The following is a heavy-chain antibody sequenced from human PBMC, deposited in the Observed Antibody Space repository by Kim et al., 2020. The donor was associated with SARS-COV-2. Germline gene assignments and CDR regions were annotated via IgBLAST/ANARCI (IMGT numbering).Heavy chain of an antibody. D-gene: IGHD5-18*01. CDR1: GGSISSYY. J-gene: IGHJ5*02. V-gene: IGHV4-59*13. CDR3: ARAFVYIYGYVTEYNWFDP. Sequence: SETLSLTCTVSGGSISSYYWSWIRQPPGKGLEWIGYIYYSGSTNYNPSLKSRVTISVDTSKNQFSLKLSSVTAADTAVYYCARAFVYIYGYVTEYNWFDP. CDR2: IYYSGST.